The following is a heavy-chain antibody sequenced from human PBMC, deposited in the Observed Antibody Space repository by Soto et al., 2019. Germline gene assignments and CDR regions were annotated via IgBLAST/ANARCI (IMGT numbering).Heavy chain of an antibody. CDR3: ARVGSYCSGGSCPHYYGMDV. J-gene: IGHJ6*04. V-gene: IGHV1-69*06. CDR2: IIPIFGTA. CDR1: GGTFSSYA. Sequence: QVQLVQSGAEVKKPGSSVKVSCKASGGTFSSYAISWVRQAPGQGLEWMGGIIPIFGTANYAQKFQGRVTITAGKSTSTAYMELSSLRSEDTAVYYGARVGSYCSGGSCPHYYGMDVWVKGTTVTVSS. D-gene: IGHD2-15*01.